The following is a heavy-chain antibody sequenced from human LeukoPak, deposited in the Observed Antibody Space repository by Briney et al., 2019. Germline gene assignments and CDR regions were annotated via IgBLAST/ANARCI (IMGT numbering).Heavy chain of an antibody. V-gene: IGHV4-4*07. J-gene: IGHJ4*02. CDR3: ARGWLGIGFPLDY. CDR1: GGSISSYY. D-gene: IGHD6-19*01. CDR2: IYTSGST. Sequence: SETLSLTCTVSGGSISSYYWSWIWQPAGKGLEWIGRIYTSGSTNYNPSLKSRVTISVDTSKNQFSLKLSSVTAADTAVYYCARGWLGIGFPLDYWGQGTLVTVSS.